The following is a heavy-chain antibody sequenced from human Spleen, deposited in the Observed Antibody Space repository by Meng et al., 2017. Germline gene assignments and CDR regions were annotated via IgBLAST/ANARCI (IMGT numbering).Heavy chain of an antibody. CDR3: VPRTTFYDF. J-gene: IGHJ4*02. D-gene: IGHD2/OR15-2a*01. V-gene: IGHV3-23*01. Sequence: EVQLLDSGGGLVQPGGSLRLSCVVSGLIFNTYGMNWVRQAPGKGLEWVSTIDAGGGATYYADSMKGRFTISRDNSKNTLYLQMSSLRVEDTAIYYCVPRTTFYDFWGQGTLVTVSS. CDR1: GLIFNTYG. CDR2: IDAGGGAT.